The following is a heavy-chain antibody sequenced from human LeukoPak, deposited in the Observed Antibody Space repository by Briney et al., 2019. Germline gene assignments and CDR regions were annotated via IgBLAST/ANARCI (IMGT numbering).Heavy chain of an antibody. CDR3: ARGRLETKGRGGIPQDY. D-gene: IGHD3-10*01. CDR1: GFTFSSYA. J-gene: IGHJ4*02. CDR2: ISYDGSNK. Sequence: PGGSLRLSCAASGFTFSSYAMHWVRQAPGKGLEWVAVISYDGSNKYYADSVKGRFTISRDNSKNTLYLQMNSLRAEDTAVYYWARGRLETKGRGGIPQDYWGQGNLGTGSS. V-gene: IGHV3-30-3*01.